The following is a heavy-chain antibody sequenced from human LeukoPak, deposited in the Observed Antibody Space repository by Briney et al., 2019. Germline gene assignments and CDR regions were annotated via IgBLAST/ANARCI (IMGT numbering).Heavy chain of an antibody. J-gene: IGHJ6*02. D-gene: IGHD2-8*01. CDR1: GYTFTSYH. Sequence: ASVKVSCKASGYTFTSYHINWVRQATGQGLEWVGWMNPNNSDIGYAQKFQGRVTMTRNTSIGTAYMELRSLRSDDTAVYYCARGPIVLMVYAIERGYYYYGMDVWGQGTTVTVSS. CDR2: MNPNNSDI. V-gene: IGHV1-8*01. CDR3: ARGPIVLMVYAIERGYYYYGMDV.